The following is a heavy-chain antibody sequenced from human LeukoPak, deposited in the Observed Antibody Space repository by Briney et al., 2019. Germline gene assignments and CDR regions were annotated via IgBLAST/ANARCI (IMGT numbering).Heavy chain of an antibody. CDR2: ISGRVDAK. J-gene: IGHJ4*02. CDR3: ARDDSSSWYPDY. Sequence: GGSLRLSCAASGFTFSNAWMSWVRQAPGKGLEWVSGISGRVDAKDYADSVKGRFTISRDHSKNTLYLQMNSLRAEDTAVYYCARDDSSSWYPDYWGQGTLVTVSS. D-gene: IGHD6-13*01. CDR1: GFTFSNAW. V-gene: IGHV3-23*01.